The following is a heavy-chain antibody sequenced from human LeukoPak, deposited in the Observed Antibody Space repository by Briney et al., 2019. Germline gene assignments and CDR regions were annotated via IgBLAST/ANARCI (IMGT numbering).Heavy chain of an antibody. V-gene: IGHV4-34*01. CDR2: INHSGST. Sequence: SETLSLTCAVYGGSFSGYYWSWIRQPPGKGLEWIGEINHSGSTNYNPSLKSRVTISVDTSKNQFSLKLSSVTAADTAVYYCARGEITMVRGIMSYYYYYYMDVWGKGTTVTVSS. D-gene: IGHD3-10*01. CDR1: GGSFSGYY. CDR3: ARGEITMVRGIMSYYYYYYMDV. J-gene: IGHJ6*03.